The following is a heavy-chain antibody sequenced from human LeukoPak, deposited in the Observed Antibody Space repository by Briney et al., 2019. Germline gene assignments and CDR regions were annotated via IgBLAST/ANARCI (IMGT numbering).Heavy chain of an antibody. CDR2: MNPNSGNT. V-gene: IGHV1-8*01. CDR1: GYTFTSYD. Sequence: GASVKVSCKASGYTFTSYDINWARQATGQGLEWMGWMNPNSGNTGYAQKFQGRVTMTRNTSISTAYMELSSLRSEDTAVYYCARGRYDFWSGYYPTYYYYYGMDVWGQGTTVTVSS. J-gene: IGHJ6*02. CDR3: ARGRYDFWSGYYPTYYYYYGMDV. D-gene: IGHD3-3*01.